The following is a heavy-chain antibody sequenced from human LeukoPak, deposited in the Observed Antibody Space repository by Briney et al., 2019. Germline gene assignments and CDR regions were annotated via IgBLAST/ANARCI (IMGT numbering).Heavy chain of an antibody. V-gene: IGHV3-23*01. J-gene: IGHJ4*02. CDR1: GFTFSSYA. CDR2: ISGSGGST. Sequence: PGRSLRLSCAASGFTFSSYAMSSARQAPGKGLEWVSAISGSGGSTYYADSVKGRFTISRDNSKNALYLQMDSLRAEDTAVYYCAKDFSSGYYGSGSYYNVPRYFDYWGQGTLVTVSS. CDR3: AKDFSSGYYGSGSYYNVPRYFDY. D-gene: IGHD3-10*01.